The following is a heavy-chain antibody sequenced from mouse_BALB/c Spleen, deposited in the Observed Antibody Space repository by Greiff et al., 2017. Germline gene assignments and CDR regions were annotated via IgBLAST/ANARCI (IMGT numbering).Heavy chain of an antibody. CDR2: INSNGGST. CDR3: ARVPLAY. Sequence: EVQGVESGGGLVQPGGSLKLSCAASGFTFSSYGMSWVRQTPDKRLELVATINSNGGSTYYPDSVKGRFTISRDNAKNTLYLQMSSLKSEDTAMYYCARVPLAYWGQGTLVTVSA. J-gene: IGHJ3*01. V-gene: IGHV5-6-3*01. CDR1: GFTFSSYG.